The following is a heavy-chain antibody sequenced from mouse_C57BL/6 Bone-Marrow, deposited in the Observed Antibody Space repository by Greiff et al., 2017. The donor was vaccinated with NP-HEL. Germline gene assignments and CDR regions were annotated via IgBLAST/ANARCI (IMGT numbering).Heavy chain of an antibody. CDR3: VSQLLLRFFYAMDY. J-gene: IGHJ4*01. D-gene: IGHD1-1*01. Sequence: EVKLVESGGGLVQPKGSLKLSCAASGYTFNTYAMHWVRQAPGKGLEWVARIRSKSSNYATYYADSVKDRFTISRDESQSMLYLQMNNLKTEDTAMYYCVSQLLLRFFYAMDYWGQGTSVTVSS. CDR1: GYTFNTYA. CDR2: IRSKSSNYAT. V-gene: IGHV10-3*01.